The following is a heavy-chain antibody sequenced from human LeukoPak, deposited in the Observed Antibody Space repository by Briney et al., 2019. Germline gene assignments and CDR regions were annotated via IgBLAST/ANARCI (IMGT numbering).Heavy chain of an antibody. D-gene: IGHD1-26*01. V-gene: IGHV3-48*02. CDR3: ARDLHSGAYTFDY. Sequence: PGGSLRHSCAASGFAFSSFSMNWVRQAPGKGLEWVSYISGDSSTIYYADSVKGRFTISRDGAKNSLYLQMSSLRDEDTAVYYCARDLHSGAYTFDYWGQGTLVTVSS. CDR2: ISGDSSTI. CDR1: GFAFSSFS. J-gene: IGHJ4*02.